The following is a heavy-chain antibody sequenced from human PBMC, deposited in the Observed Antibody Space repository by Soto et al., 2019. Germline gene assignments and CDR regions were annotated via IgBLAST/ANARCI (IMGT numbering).Heavy chain of an antibody. CDR3: VSWVSAHFGK. CDR2: IDYYATNR. V-gene: IGHV3-23*05. CDR1: GFTVDNG. J-gene: IGHJ4*02. Sequence: AGGSLRLSCATSGFTVDNGMTWVRQTPGKGLEWVSSIDYYATNRHYADSVKGRFTISRDKARNTVALQMSNLRAEDTALYYCVSWVSAHFGKWGPGTLVTVSS. D-gene: IGHD2-8*01.